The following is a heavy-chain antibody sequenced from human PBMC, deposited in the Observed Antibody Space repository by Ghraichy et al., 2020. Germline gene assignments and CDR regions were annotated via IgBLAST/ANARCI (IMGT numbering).Heavy chain of an antibody. V-gene: IGHV4-31*03. CDR3: ARGRDGGSSFGDV. CDR1: GGSISSGGSY. D-gene: IGHD6-6*01. Sequence: SETLSLTCTVSGGSISSGGSYWSWIRQHPGKGLEWIGYIYYSGSTFYYNPSLKSRVTMSVDMSKNQFSLKLSSVTAADTAVYYCARGRDGGSSFGDVWGQGTTVTVSS. J-gene: IGHJ6*02. CDR2: IYYSGSTF.